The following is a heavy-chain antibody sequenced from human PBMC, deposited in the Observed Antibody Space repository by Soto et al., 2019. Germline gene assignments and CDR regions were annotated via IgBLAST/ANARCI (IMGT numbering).Heavy chain of an antibody. CDR3: TRSAYMDV. J-gene: IGHJ6*03. V-gene: IGHV3-48*01. CDR2: ISSGSSST. Sequence: GGSLRLSCAASGFTFSSDAMSWVRQAPGKGLEWVSDISSGSSSTYYADSVKGRFTISRDNAKNSLYLQMDSLRAEDTAVYYATRSAYMDVWGTGTTVTVSS. CDR1: GFTFSSDA. D-gene: IGHD2-2*01.